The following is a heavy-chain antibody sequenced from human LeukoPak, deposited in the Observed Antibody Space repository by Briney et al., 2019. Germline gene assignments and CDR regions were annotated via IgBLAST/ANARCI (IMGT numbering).Heavy chain of an antibody. CDR1: GYTFTSYG. D-gene: IGHD3-22*01. V-gene: IGHV1-18*01. CDR2: ISAYNGNT. Sequence: ASVKVSCKASGYTFTSYGISWVRQAPGQGLEWMGWISAYNGNTNYAQKLQGRVTMATDTSTSTAYMELRSLRSDDTAVYYCARDYRYYYDSSGVPDAFDIWGQGTMVTVSS. J-gene: IGHJ3*02. CDR3: ARDYRYYYDSSGVPDAFDI.